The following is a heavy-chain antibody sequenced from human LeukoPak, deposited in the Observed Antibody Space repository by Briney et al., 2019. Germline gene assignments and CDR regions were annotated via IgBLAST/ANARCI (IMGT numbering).Heavy chain of an antibody. CDR1: GDSVSSNSAA. V-gene: IGHV6-1*01. Sequence: SQTLSLTCAISGDSVSSNSAAWNWIRQSPSRGLEWLGRTYYRSKWYNAVSVKSRITINPDTSKNQVSLQLNSVTPEDTAVYYCARDRNFGGPYNSIDYWGQGTLDTVSS. D-gene: IGHD2/OR15-2a*01. J-gene: IGHJ4*02. CDR3: ARDRNFGGPYNSIDY. CDR2: TYYRSKWY.